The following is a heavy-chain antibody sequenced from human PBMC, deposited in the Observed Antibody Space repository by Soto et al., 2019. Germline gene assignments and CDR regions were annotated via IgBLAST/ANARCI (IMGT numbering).Heavy chain of an antibody. CDR2: ISAYNGNT. J-gene: IGHJ6*02. CDR3: ARHGLIYYGSGSFYYYYGMDV. V-gene: IGHV1-18*01. Sequence: ASVKVSCKASGYTFTSYGTSWVRQAPGQGLEWMGWISAYNGNTNYAQKLQGRVTMTTDTSTSTAYMELRSLRSDDTAVYYCARHGLIYYGSGSFYYYYGMDVWGQGTTVTVSS. D-gene: IGHD3-10*01. CDR1: GYTFTSYG.